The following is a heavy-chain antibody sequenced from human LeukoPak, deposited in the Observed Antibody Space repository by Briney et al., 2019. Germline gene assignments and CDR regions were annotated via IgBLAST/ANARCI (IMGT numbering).Heavy chain of an antibody. CDR3: ARDDSRSSGWDDYYYYGMDV. CDR2: INHRRST. Sequence: SETLSLTCAVYGGSFSGYYWSWIRQPPGKGLEWIGEINHRRSTNYNPSLKSRVTMSVDTSKNQFSLNLSSVTAADTAVYYCARDDSRSSGWDDYYYYGMDVWGQGTTVTVSS. J-gene: IGHJ6*02. V-gene: IGHV4-34*01. D-gene: IGHD6-19*01. CDR1: GGSFSGYY.